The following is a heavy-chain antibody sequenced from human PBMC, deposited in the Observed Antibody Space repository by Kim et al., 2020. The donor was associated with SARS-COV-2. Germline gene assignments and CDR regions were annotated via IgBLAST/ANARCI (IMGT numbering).Heavy chain of an antibody. J-gene: IGHJ6*02. Sequence: GGSLRLSCAASGFTFSSYWMSWVRQAPGKGLEWVANIKQDGSEKYYVDSVKGRFTISRDNAKNSLYLQMNSLRAEDTAVYYCARDYVSVSHCSSTSCYLSYYYGMDVRGQGTTVTVSS. CDR3: ARDYVSVSHCSSTSCYLSYYYGMDV. D-gene: IGHD2-2*01. V-gene: IGHV3-7*03. CDR2: IKQDGSEK. CDR1: GFTFSSYW.